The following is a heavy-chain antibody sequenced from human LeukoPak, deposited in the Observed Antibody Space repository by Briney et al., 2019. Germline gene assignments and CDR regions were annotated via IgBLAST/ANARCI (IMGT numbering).Heavy chain of an antibody. J-gene: IGHJ4*02. D-gene: IGHD6-13*01. CDR2: IYPGDSDS. V-gene: IGHV5-51*01. CDR3: ARPRYSSSPSVPDY. Sequence: GESLKISCKGSGYSFTSYWIGWVRQMPGKGLEWMGIIYPGDSDSRYSPSFQGQVNISADKSISTAYLQWSSLKASDTAMYYCARPRYSSSPSVPDYWGQGTLVTVSS. CDR1: GYSFTSYW.